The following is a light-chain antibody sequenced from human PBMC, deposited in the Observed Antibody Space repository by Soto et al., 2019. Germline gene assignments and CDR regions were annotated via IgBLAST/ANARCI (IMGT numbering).Light chain of an antibody. CDR3: QQSYSSPPT. CDR2: AAS. V-gene: IGKV1-39*01. Sequence: DIQMTQSPSSLSASVEDRVIITCRASQSISNHLNWYQQKPGKAPKLLIFAASSLQSGVPSRFSGSRSGPDFTLTISSLQHEDFETYYCQQSYSSPPTLGQGPNVDIK. J-gene: IGKJ1*01. CDR1: QSISNH.